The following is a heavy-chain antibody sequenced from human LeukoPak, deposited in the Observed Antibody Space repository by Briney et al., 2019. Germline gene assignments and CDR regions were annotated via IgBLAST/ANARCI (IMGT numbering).Heavy chain of an antibody. CDR3: ARADLNYDILTGYYGGAFDI. D-gene: IGHD3-9*01. V-gene: IGHV4-59*12. Sequence: SETLSLTCTVSGGSISSYYWSWIRQPPGKGLEWIGYIYYSGSTNYKSSLKSRVTISVDTSKNQFSLKLSSVTAADTAVYYCARADLNYDILTGYYGGAFDIWGKGTMVTVSS. CDR1: GGSISSYY. J-gene: IGHJ3*02. CDR2: IYYSGST.